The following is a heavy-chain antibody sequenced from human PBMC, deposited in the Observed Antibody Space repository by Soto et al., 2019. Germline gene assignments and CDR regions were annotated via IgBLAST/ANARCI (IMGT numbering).Heavy chain of an antibody. J-gene: IGHJ4*02. Sequence: SETLSLTCTVSGGSISSGGYYWSWIRQHPGKGLEWIGYIYYSGSTYYNPSLKSRVTISVDTSKNQFSLKLSSVTAADTAVYYCARDSSGYSGPFDYWGQGTLVTVSS. CDR2: IYYSGST. D-gene: IGHD3-22*01. CDR1: GGSISSGGYY. V-gene: IGHV4-31*03. CDR3: ARDSSGYSGPFDY.